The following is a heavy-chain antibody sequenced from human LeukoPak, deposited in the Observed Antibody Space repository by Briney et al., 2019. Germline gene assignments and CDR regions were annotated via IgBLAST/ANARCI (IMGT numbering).Heavy chain of an antibody. Sequence: SQTLSLTCTVSGGSISSGGYSWSWIRQPPGKGLEWIGYIYHSGSTYYNPSLKSRVTISVDRSKNQFSLKLSSVTAADTAVYYCARGVVPAATAEYYFDYWGQGTLVTVSS. D-gene: IGHD2-2*01. CDR2: IYHSGST. V-gene: IGHV4-30-2*01. J-gene: IGHJ4*02. CDR1: GGSISSGGYS. CDR3: ARGVVPAATAEYYFDY.